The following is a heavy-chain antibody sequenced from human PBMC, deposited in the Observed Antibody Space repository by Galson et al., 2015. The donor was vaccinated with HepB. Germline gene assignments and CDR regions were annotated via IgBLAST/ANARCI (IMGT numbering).Heavy chain of an antibody. J-gene: IGHJ6*02. CDR3: AKGLQDYYYGMDV. CDR1: GFTFSSYG. CDR2: ISYDGSNK. V-gene: IGHV3-30*18. Sequence: SLRLSCAASGFTFSSYGMHWVRQAPGKGLEWVAVISYDGSNKYYADSVKGRFTISRDNSKNTLYLQMNSLRAEDTAVYYCAKGLQDYYYGMDVWGQGTTVTVSS.